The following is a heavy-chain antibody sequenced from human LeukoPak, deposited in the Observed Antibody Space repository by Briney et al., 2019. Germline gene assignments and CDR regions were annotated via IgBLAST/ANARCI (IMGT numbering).Heavy chain of an antibody. CDR2: TCTGGNS. J-gene: IGHJ3*02. Sequence: PGGSLRLSCAASGFTVSSIHMVWVRQAPGKGLERVSVTCTGGNSYYADSVKGRFIISRDISKNTLYLQMNSLRAEDSALYYCARGGRGSAAVVAPRSFDIWGQGTMVTVSS. D-gene: IGHD3-22*01. CDR1: GFTVSSIH. V-gene: IGHV3-53*01. CDR3: ARGGRGSAAVVAPRSFDI.